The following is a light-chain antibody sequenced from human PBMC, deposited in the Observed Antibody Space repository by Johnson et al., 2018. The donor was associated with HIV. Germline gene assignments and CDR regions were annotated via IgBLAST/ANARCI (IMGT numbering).Light chain of an antibody. V-gene: IGLV1-51*02. CDR1: SSNIENYF. J-gene: IGLJ1*01. CDR2: END. Sequence: QSVLTQPPSVSAAPGQRVNISCSGHSSNIENYFVSWYQQLPGTAPRLLIYENDKRPSGIPDRFSGSKSGTSATLGITGLQTGDEADYYCGTWDNSLSAVFGTGTKVTVL. CDR3: GTWDNSLSAV.